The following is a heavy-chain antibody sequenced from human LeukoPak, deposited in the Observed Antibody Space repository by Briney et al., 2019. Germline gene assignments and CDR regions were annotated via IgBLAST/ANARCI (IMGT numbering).Heavy chain of an antibody. CDR1: GFTFGDYA. J-gene: IGHJ4*02. V-gene: IGHV3-49*03. D-gene: IGHD1-26*01. CDR2: IRSKAYGGTT. Sequence: PGRSLRLSCTASGFTFGDYAMSWFRQAPGKGLEWVGFIRSKAYGGTTEYAASVKGRFTISRDDSKSIAYLQMSSLKTEDTAVYYCTRDRWEPGAFDYWGQGTLVTVSS. CDR3: TRDRWEPGAFDY.